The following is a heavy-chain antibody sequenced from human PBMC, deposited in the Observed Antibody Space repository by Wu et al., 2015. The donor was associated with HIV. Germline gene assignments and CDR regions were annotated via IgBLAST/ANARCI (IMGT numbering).Heavy chain of an antibody. CDR2: INPNSGGT. Sequence: QVQLVQSGAEVKKPGASVKVSCKASGYTFTGYYMHWVRQAPGQGLEWMGWINPNSGGTNYAQKFQGRVTMTRDTSISTAYMELSRLRSDDTAVYYCARAFKDGGVGYYYYYGMDVWGQGTTVTVSS. CDR3: ARAFKDGGVGYYYYYGMDV. CDR1: GYTFTGYY. V-gene: IGHV1-2*02. J-gene: IGHJ6*02. D-gene: IGHD3-16*01.